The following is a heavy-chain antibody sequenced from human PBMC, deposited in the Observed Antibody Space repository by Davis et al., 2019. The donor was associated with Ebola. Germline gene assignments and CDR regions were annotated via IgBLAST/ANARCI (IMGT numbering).Heavy chain of an antibody. J-gene: IGHJ4*02. V-gene: IGHV3-23*01. CDR2: ISASGADI. CDR1: GFTFSNYA. CDR3: TTRLVNHLDY. D-gene: IGHD6-19*01. Sequence: GESLKISCAASGFTFSNYAMSWVRQAPGGGLEWVSGISASGADIKYADSVRGRFSISRDDSKSTVFLQMNALRAEDTALYYCTTRLVNHLDYWGQGTLVTVSS.